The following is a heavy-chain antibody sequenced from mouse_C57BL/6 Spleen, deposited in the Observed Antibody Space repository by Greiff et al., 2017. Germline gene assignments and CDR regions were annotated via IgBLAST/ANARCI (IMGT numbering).Heavy chain of an antibody. D-gene: IGHD2-4*01. J-gene: IGHJ4*01. CDR2: IYPSDSET. Sequence: QVQLQQPGAELVRPGSSVKLSCKASGYTFTSYWMDWVKQRPGQGLEWIGNIYPSDSETHYNQKFKDKATLTVDKSSSTAYMQLSSLTSEDSAVYYCARGGIYYEYRGAMDYWGQGTSVTVSS. V-gene: IGHV1-61*01. CDR3: ARGGIYYEYRGAMDY. CDR1: GYTFTSYW.